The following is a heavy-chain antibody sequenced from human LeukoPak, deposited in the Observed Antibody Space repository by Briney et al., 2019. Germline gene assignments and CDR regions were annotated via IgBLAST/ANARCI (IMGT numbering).Heavy chain of an antibody. CDR1: GFTFSNAW. CDR3: TTAREGNFDF. D-gene: IGHD1-26*01. Sequence: GGSLRLSCAASGFTFSNAWMNWVRQAPGKGLEWVGRIKGKIDGETIDYAAPVKGRFTISRDDSKNMLYLQMNSLKTEDTAVYYCTTAREGNFDFWGQGTLVTVSS. V-gene: IGHV3-15*01. CDR2: IKGKIDGETI. J-gene: IGHJ4*02.